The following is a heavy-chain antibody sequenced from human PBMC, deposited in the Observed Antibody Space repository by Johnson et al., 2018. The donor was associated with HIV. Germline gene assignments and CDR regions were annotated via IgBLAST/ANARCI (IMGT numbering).Heavy chain of an antibody. CDR3: ASVPMIVVLDGAFDI. V-gene: IGHV3-7*01. Sequence: VQLVESGGGVVRPGRSLRLSCAASGFTFDDYGMTWVRQPPGKGLEWVANIKQDGSEKYYVDSVKGRFTISRDNSKNTLYLQMNSLRAEDTAVYYCASVPMIVVLDGAFDIWGQGTMVTVSS. CDR2: IKQDGSEK. J-gene: IGHJ3*02. CDR1: GFTFDDYG. D-gene: IGHD3-22*01.